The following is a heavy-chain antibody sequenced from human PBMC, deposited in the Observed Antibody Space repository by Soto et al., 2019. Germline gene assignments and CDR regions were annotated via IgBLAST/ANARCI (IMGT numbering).Heavy chain of an antibody. V-gene: IGHV4-4*02. D-gene: IGHD3-10*01. CDR1: GGSISSSNW. CDR2: IYHSGST. J-gene: IGHJ4*02. Sequence: QVQLQESGPGLVKPSGTLSLTCAVSGGSISSSNWWSWVRQPPGKGLEWIGEIYHSGSTNYNPSLKSRVTISVDKCKNRFSLKLSSVTAADTAVYYCARVPRRGFGESSPFDYWGQGTLVTVSS. CDR3: ARVPRRGFGESSPFDY.